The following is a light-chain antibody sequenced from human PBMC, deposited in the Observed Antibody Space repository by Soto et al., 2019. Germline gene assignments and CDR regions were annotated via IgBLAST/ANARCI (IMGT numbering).Light chain of an antibody. CDR1: QSISSW. J-gene: IGKJ1*01. CDR2: DAS. CDR3: QQYHSYYPWT. V-gene: IGKV1-5*01. Sequence: DIQLTQSPSTLSASFGDRLTITCRASQSISSWVAWYQHKPGKPPKPLIYDASSLESGVPSRFSGSGSGTDFSLTITSLQPDDSATYDCQQYHSYYPWTFGQGTKVDI.